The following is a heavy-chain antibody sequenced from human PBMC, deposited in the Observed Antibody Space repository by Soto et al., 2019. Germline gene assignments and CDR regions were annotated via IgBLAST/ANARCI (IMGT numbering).Heavy chain of an antibody. CDR3: ARDPHPDGIDY. D-gene: IGHD4-17*01. CDR2: IAGDRETT. V-gene: IGHV3-48*03. Sequence: GGSLRPCCEVSGSSLSDYEMNWVRQFPGEGREWVACIAGDRETTYYADSVEGRVVVSRDNAKNPLFLQMDRLTADDTAVYFCARDPHPDGIDYWGQGTLVTVSS. CDR1: GSSLSDYE. J-gene: IGHJ4*02.